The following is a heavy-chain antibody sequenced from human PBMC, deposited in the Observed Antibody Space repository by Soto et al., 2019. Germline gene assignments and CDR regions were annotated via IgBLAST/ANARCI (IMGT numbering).Heavy chain of an antibody. V-gene: IGHV1-69*13. CDR1: GGTFSSYA. D-gene: IGHD3-3*01. CDR2: IIPIFGTA. J-gene: IGHJ4*02. Sequence: SVKVSCKASGGTFSSYAISWVRQAPGQGLEWMGGIIPIFGTANYAQKFQGRVTITADESTSTAYMELSSLRSEDTAVYYCASGTSQYYDFWSGYLELDYWGQGTLVTVSS. CDR3: ASGTSQYYDFWSGYLELDY.